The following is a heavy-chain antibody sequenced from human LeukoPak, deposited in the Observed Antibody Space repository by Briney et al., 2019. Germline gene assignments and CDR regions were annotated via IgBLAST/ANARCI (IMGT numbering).Heavy chain of an antibody. Sequence: SETLSLTCTVSGGSISSGSYYWSWIRQPAGKGLEWIGRIYTSGSTNYNPSLKSRVTIPVDTSKNQFSLKLSSVTAADTAVYYCARDRWFGELLPSYYYYMDVWGKGTTVTVSS. V-gene: IGHV4-61*02. CDR2: IYTSGST. CDR3: ARDRWFGELLPSYYYYMDV. D-gene: IGHD3-10*01. J-gene: IGHJ6*03. CDR1: GGSISSGSYY.